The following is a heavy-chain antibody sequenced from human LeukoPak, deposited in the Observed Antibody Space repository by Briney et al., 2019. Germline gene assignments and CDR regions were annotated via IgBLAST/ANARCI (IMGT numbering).Heavy chain of an antibody. D-gene: IGHD4-17*01. CDR1: GFTFSNYW. J-gene: IGHJ4*02. V-gene: IGHV3-7*01. CDR2: IKQDGSVK. Sequence: PGGSLRLSCAASGFTFSNYWMSWVRQAPEKGLEWVANIKQDGSVKQYVDSMKGRFTISRDNAKNSLFLQMNSLRAEDTAVYYCARDRDDGASEYWGQGTLVTVSS. CDR3: ARDRDDGASEY.